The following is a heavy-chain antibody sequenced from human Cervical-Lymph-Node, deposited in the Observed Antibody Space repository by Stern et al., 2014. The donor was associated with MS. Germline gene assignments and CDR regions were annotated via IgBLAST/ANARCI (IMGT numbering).Heavy chain of an antibody. V-gene: IGHV3-9*01. Sequence: EVHLVESGGGLVQPGRSLRLSCAASGFTFDDYAMHWVRQAPGQGLEWVAGISWHSGIIDYADSVKGRFTISRDNAKNSLFLQMNSLRAEDTALYYCAKGWTSSPRYYFDSWGRGTLVTVSS. D-gene: IGHD6-13*01. CDR2: ISWHSGII. J-gene: IGHJ4*02. CDR3: AKGWTSSPRYYFDS. CDR1: GFTFDDYA.